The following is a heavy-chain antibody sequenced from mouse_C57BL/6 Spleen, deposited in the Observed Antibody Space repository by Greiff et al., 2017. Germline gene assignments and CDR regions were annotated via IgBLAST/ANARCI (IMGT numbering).Heavy chain of an antibody. D-gene: IGHD3-2*02. CDR3: ARGLRLAWFAY. V-gene: IGHV3-6*01. Sequence: EVQLVESGPGLVKPSQSLSLTCSVTGYSITSGYYWNWIRQFPGNKLEWMGYISYDGSNNYNPSLKNRISITRDTSKNQFFLKLNSVTTEDTATYYCARGLRLAWFAYWGQGTLVTVSA. CDR1: GYSITSGYY. CDR2: ISYDGSN. J-gene: IGHJ3*01.